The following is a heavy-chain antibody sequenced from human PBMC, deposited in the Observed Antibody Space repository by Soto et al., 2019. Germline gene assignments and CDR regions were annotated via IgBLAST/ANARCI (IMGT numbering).Heavy chain of an antibody. CDR1: GFTFSDYG. D-gene: IGHD2-15*01. CDR3: ARGSLYCSSTSCSYGMDV. Sequence: GGSLRLSCAASGFTFSDYGMHWVRQAPGEGLQWVAVIWFDGSNEHYADSVKGRFTISRDNSKNTLYLQMYSLRAGDTAVYYCARGSLYCSSTSCSYGMDVWGQGTTVTVSS. V-gene: IGHV3-33*01. J-gene: IGHJ6*02. CDR2: IWFDGSNE.